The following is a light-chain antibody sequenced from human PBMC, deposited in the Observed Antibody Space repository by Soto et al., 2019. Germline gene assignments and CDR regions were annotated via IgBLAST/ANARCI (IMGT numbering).Light chain of an antibody. V-gene: IGLV2-14*01. CDR3: SSYTSSSTLYV. J-gene: IGLJ1*01. CDR2: EVS. CDR1: SSDVGGYNY. Sequence: QSALTQPASVSGAPGQSITISCTGTSSDVGGYNYVSWYQQHQGKAPKLMIYEVSNRPSGVSNRFSCSKSGNTASLTISGVQAEAEADYYCSSYTSSSTLYVFGTGTKLTVL.